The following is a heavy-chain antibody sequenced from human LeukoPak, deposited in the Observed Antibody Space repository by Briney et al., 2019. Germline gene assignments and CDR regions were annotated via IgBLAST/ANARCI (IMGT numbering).Heavy chain of an antibody. J-gene: IGHJ4*02. Sequence: AGGSLRLSCAASGFTFSNYWMHWVRQAPGKGLEWVSVIAASDEITSYADSVKGRFTISSDNSKNTLYLHMDSLRVEDTAVYYCAKSRPIFGGYGPVQTALKDWGLGTLVTVSS. V-gene: IGHV3-23*01. D-gene: IGHD5-12*01. CDR1: GFTFSNYW. CDR2: IAASDEIT. CDR3: AKSRPIFGGYGPVQTALKD.